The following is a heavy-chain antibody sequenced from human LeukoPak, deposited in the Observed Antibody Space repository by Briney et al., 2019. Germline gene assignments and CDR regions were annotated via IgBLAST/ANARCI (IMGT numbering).Heavy chain of an antibody. J-gene: IGHJ3*02. CDR1: GYRFSSSY. Sequence: GASVKVSCKASGYRFSSSYMHWVRQAPGQGLEWMGIINPSGGTTTYAQELQGRVTMTWDMSTATAYMDLSSLTSEDTAIYYCAREEGLSGTYYDAFDIWGQGTMVTVSS. CDR3: AREEGLSGTYYDAFDI. V-gene: IGHV1-46*04. CDR2: INPSGGTT. D-gene: IGHD1-26*01.